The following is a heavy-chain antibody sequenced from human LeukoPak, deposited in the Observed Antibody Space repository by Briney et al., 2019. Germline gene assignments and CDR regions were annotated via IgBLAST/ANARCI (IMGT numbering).Heavy chain of an antibody. CDR3: TRQAVPAAGGDY. Sequence: GESLKISCKGSGYRFTTYWIGWVRQMPGKGLEWMGIIYPGDSETRYSPSFQGQVTISADKSISTAYLQWRSLKASDTAMYYCTRQAVPAAGGDYWGQGTLVTVSS. V-gene: IGHV5-51*01. CDR1: GYRFTTYW. J-gene: IGHJ4*02. D-gene: IGHD2-2*01. CDR2: IYPGDSET.